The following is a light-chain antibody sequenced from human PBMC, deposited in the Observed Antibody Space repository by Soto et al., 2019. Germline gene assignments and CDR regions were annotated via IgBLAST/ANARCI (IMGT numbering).Light chain of an antibody. Sequence: EIVLTQSPGTLSLSPGERATLSCRASQSVSSSYLGWYQQKPGQAPSLLIYGASNRATGIPDRFSGSGSGTDFTLTISRLEPEDFAVYYCQQYGSSPGYTFGQGTKLEIK. V-gene: IGKV3-20*01. CDR3: QQYGSSPGYT. CDR2: GAS. J-gene: IGKJ2*01. CDR1: QSVSSSY.